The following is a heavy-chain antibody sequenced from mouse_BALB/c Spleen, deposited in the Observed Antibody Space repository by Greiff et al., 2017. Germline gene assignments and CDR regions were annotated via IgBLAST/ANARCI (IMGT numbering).Heavy chain of an antibody. Sequence: VQLVESGPGLVAPSQSLSITCTVSGFSLTSYGVHWVRQPPGKGQEWLGVIWAGGSTNYNSALMSRLSISKDNSKSQVFLKMNSLQTDDTAMYYCARDYYGHWYFDVWGAGTTVTVSS. D-gene: IGHD1-1*01. CDR2: IWAGGST. J-gene: IGHJ1*01. V-gene: IGHV2-9*02. CDR1: GFSLTSYG. CDR3: ARDYYGHWYFDV.